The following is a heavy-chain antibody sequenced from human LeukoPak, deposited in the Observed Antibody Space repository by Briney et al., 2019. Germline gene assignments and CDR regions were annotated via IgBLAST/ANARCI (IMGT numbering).Heavy chain of an antibody. D-gene: IGHD3-22*01. V-gene: IGHV3-53*01. CDR2: IYSGGST. CDR1: GFTVSSNY. CDR3: AREYDSSGYQSYGMDV. Sequence: GGSLRLSCAASGFTVSSNYMSWVRQAPGKGLEWVSVIYSGGSTYYADSVKGRFTISRDNSKNTLYLQMNSLRAEDTAAYYCAREYDSSGYQSYGMDVWGQGTTVTVSS. J-gene: IGHJ6*02.